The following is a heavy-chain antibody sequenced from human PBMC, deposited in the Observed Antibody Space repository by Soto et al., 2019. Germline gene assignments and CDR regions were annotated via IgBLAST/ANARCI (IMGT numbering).Heavy chain of an antibody. Sequence: QVQLVESGGGVVQPGRSLRLSCAASGFDFSTYGMHWVRQAPGKGLEWVAVIWYDGSNKYYADSVRGRFIISRDNSKNTLFLQLNSLRAEDTAVYYCARAVGPFDYWGQETLVTVSS. J-gene: IGHJ4*02. D-gene: IGHD1-26*01. CDR3: ARAVGPFDY. CDR2: IWYDGSNK. V-gene: IGHV3-33*01. CDR1: GFDFSTYG.